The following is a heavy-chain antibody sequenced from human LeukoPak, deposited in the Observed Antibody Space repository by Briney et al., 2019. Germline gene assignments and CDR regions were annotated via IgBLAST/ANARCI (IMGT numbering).Heavy chain of an antibody. Sequence: PGGSLRLSCAASGFPFSAYAMNWVRQAPGKGLGWVGRIKSKTDGGTTDYAAPVKGRFTISRDDSKNTLYLQMNSLKTEDTAIYYCTKTYYYGSGSLDYWGQGTLVTVSS. CDR3: TKTYYYGSGSLDY. CDR1: GFPFSAYA. J-gene: IGHJ4*02. D-gene: IGHD3-10*01. CDR2: IKSKTDGGTT. V-gene: IGHV3-15*01.